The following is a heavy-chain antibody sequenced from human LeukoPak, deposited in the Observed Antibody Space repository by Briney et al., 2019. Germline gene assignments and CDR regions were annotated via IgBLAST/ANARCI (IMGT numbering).Heavy chain of an antibody. Sequence: GGSLRLSCAASGFTFSSYSMNWVRQAPGKGLEWVSSISSSSSYIYYADSVKGRFTISRDNAKNSLYLQMNSLRAEDTAVYYCARDTSLRHITIFGGYRTVDYWGQGTLVTVSS. J-gene: IGHJ4*02. V-gene: IGHV3-21*01. D-gene: IGHD3-3*01. CDR3: ARDTSLRHITIFGGYRTVDY. CDR1: GFTFSSYS. CDR2: ISSSSSYI.